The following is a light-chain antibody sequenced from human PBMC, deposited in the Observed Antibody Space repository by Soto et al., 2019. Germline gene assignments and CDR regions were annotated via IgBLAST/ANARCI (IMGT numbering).Light chain of an antibody. Sequence: QSVLTQPPSASGTPGQRVTISCSGSSVDIGSNTVNWYQQLPGTAPKLLIYSNNQRPSGVPDRFSGSKSGTSASLAISGLQSEDEADYYCAAWDDSLNGHVVFGGGTKLTVL. CDR2: SNN. CDR3: AAWDDSLNGHVV. J-gene: IGLJ2*01. CDR1: SVDIGSNT. V-gene: IGLV1-44*01.